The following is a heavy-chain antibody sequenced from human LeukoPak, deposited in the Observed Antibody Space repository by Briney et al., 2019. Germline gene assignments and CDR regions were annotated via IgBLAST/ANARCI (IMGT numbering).Heavy chain of an antibody. CDR2: MNPNSGNT. Sequence: ASVKVSCKASGYTFTSYDINWVRQATGQGLEWMGWMNPNSGNTGYAQKFQGRVTMTRNTSISTAYMELSSLRSEDTAVYYSARAYYDILTGYYYYGMDVWGQGTTVTVSS. D-gene: IGHD3-9*01. V-gene: IGHV1-8*01. CDR1: GYTFTSYD. CDR3: ARAYYDILTGYYYYGMDV. J-gene: IGHJ6*02.